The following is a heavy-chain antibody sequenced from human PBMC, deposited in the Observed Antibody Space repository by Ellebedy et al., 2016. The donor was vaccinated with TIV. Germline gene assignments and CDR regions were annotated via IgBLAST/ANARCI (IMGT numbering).Heavy chain of an antibody. CDR3: ARLNSAVWFSP. Sequence: SETLSLXCTVSGDSVSSENFYWTWIRQSPWKGLEWMGYIYYNGGTNYNPSLKSRLTMSLDTSRNQFSLTLRSVTAADTAVYYCARLNSAVWFSPWGQGTLVTVSS. V-gene: IGHV4-61*01. D-gene: IGHD1-26*01. J-gene: IGHJ5*02. CDR2: IYYNGGT. CDR1: GDSVSSENFY.